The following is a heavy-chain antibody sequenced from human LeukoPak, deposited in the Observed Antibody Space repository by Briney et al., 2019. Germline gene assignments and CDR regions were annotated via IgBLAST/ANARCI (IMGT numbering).Heavy chain of an antibody. Sequence: GGSLRLSCAASGFTFSSSWMSWVRQAPGKGLVWVSRINTDGSSTTYADSVKGRFTISRDNAKNTLYLQMNSLRAEDTAVYYCARAGQPAAAGPLDYWGQGTLVTVSS. CDR3: ARAGQPAAAGPLDY. D-gene: IGHD6-13*01. CDR2: INTDGSST. J-gene: IGHJ4*02. V-gene: IGHV3-74*01. CDR1: GFTFSSSW.